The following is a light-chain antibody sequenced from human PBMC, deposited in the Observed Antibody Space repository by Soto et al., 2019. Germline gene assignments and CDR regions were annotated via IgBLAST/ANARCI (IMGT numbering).Light chain of an antibody. CDR2: GAS. Sequence: IVMTQSPATLSVTPGGRATLSCRASQSVSSSYLAWYQQKPGQAPRLLIYGASGRAAGIPDRFSGSGSGTDFTLSISRLEPEDFAVYYCQQYGVSPTFGGGSKVDIK. V-gene: IGKV3-20*01. J-gene: IGKJ4*01. CDR1: QSVSSSY. CDR3: QQYGVSPT.